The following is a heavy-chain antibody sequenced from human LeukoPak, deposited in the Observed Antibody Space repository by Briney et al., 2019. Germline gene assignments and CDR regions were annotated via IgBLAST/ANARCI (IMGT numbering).Heavy chain of an antibody. J-gene: IGHJ4*02. D-gene: IGHD2-2*01. CDR2: IYHSGST. CDR3: AGYCSSTSCSTFDY. CDR1: GYSISSGYY. Sequence: PSETLSLTCTVSGYSISSGYYWGWIRPPPGKGLEWIGSIYHSGSTNYNPSLKSRVTISADTSKNQFSLKLSSVTAADTAVYYCAGYCSSTSCSTFDYWGQGTLVTVSS. V-gene: IGHV4-38-2*02.